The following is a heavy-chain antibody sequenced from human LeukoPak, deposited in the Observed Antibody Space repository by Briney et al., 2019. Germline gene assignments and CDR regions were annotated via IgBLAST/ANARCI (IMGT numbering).Heavy chain of an antibody. V-gene: IGHV1-69*13. CDR3: AGMPRLGDAKFFDY. D-gene: IGHD2-21*02. J-gene: IGHJ4*02. Sequence: ASVKVSCKASGGTFSSHAITWVRQAPGQGLEWMGGIIPLFGTANYAQKFQGRVTITADEYTNTAYMDLSSLRSDDTAVYFCAGMPRLGDAKFFDYWGQGTLVTVSS. CDR1: GGTFSSHA. CDR2: IIPLFGTA.